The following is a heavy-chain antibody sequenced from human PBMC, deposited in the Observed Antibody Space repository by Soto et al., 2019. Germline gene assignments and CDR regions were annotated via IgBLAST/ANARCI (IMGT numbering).Heavy chain of an antibody. J-gene: IGHJ3*02. CDR1: GGSISSYY. D-gene: IGHD2-15*01. CDR3: ARGGDIVVVVAAMEGSFGAFDI. CDR2: IYYSGST. V-gene: IGHV4-59*01. Sequence: PSETLSLTCTVSGGSISSYYWSWIRQPPGKGLEWIGYIYYSGSTNYNPSLKSRVTISVDTSKNQFSLKLSSVTAADTAVYYCARGGDIVVVVAAMEGSFGAFDIWGQGTMVTVSS.